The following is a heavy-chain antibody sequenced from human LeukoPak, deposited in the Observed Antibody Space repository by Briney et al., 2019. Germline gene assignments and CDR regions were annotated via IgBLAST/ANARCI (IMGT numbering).Heavy chain of an antibody. CDR1: GFTFSDYT. D-gene: IGHD6-13*01. V-gene: IGHV3-30*04. Sequence: PGGSLRLSCAASGFTFSDYTMQWVRQAPGKGLEWVALLPPDGSYQYYADSLKGRFTISRDNSKNALYLQMNSLRLEDTAVYYCARGLHDRSWYGAHWGQGTLLSDSS. CDR2: LPPDGSYQ. J-gene: IGHJ4*02. CDR3: ARGLHDRSWYGAH.